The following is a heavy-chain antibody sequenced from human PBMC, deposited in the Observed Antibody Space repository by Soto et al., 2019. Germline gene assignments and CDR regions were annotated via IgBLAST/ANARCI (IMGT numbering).Heavy chain of an antibody. CDR1: GFTFTASA. CDR3: ASDSSGYLRTDY. CDR2: VRTRPHNYAT. J-gene: IGHJ4*02. Sequence: EVQLVESGGGLVQPGGSLQLSCKASGFTFTASAIHWVRQAPGKGLEWVGRVRTRPHNYATGYAASVKGRFTTSRDDSKNMAYLHMSSLDTEDTAVYFCASDSSGYLRTDYWGQGTLVTVSS. V-gene: IGHV3-73*01. D-gene: IGHD3-22*01.